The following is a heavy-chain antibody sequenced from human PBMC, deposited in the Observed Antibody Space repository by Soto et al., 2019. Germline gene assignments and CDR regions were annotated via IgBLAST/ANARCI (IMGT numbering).Heavy chain of an antibody. D-gene: IGHD5-18*01. J-gene: IGHJ6*02. CDR3: ARANQAAMITHYYDPMDV. CDR2: IVPFFGTP. Sequence: VCSVKVSCKASRGTFGTYVISWLRQAPGQGLEWMGGIVPFFGTPDYAENLQGRVTITADESTSTAYMDMSSLRSGDTAVYYCARANQAAMITHYYDPMDVWGQGTTAPVSS. V-gene: IGHV1-69*13. CDR1: RGTFGTYV.